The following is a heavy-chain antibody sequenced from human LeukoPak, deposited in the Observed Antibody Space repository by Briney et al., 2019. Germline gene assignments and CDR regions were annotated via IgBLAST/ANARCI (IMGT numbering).Heavy chain of an antibody. CDR1: GFTFSSYG. CDR2: IWYDRSNK. Sequence: PGRSLRLSCAASGFTFSSYGMHWVRQAPGKGLEWVAVIWYDRSNKYYADSVKGRFTISRDNSKNTLYLQMNSLRAEDTAVYYCARDRTVRGVRWFDPWGQGTLVTVSS. CDR3: ARDRTVRGVRWFDP. J-gene: IGHJ5*02. V-gene: IGHV3-33*01. D-gene: IGHD3-10*01.